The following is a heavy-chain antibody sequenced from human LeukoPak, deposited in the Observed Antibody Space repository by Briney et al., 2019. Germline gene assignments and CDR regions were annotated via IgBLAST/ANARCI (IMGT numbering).Heavy chain of an antibody. D-gene: IGHD3-22*01. Sequence: GGSLRLSCAASGFTFSSYAMSWVRQARGKGLEWVSSISGSSSIYYADSVKGRFTISRDNSKNTLYLQMNSLRAEDTAVYYCAKALNYYDSSGAYYGNDYWGQGTLVTVSS. V-gene: IGHV3-23*01. CDR2: ISGSSSI. J-gene: IGHJ4*02. CDR3: AKALNYYDSSGAYYGNDY. CDR1: GFTFSSYA.